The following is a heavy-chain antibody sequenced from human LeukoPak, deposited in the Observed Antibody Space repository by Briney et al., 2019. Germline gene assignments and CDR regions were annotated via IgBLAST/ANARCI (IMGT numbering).Heavy chain of an antibody. V-gene: IGHV1-69*06. Sequence: ASVKVSCKASGYTFTSYGISWVRQAPGQGLEWMGGIIPIFGTANYAQKFQGRVTITADKSTSTAYMELSSLRSEDTAVYYCAYSNLEAVYFDYWGQGTLVTVSS. CDR2: IIPIFGTA. J-gene: IGHJ4*02. CDR1: GYTFTSYG. CDR3: AYSNLEAVYFDY. D-gene: IGHD4-11*01.